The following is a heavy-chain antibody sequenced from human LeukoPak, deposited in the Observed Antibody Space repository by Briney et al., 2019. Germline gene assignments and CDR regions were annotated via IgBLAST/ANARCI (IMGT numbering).Heavy chain of an antibody. D-gene: IGHD6-19*01. Sequence: PGGSLRLSCAASGFTFDDYAMHWVRQAPGKGLEWVSGISWNSGSIGYADSVKGRFTISRDNAKNSLYLQMNSLRAEDMALYYCAKDMYSSGWYYFDYWGQGTLVTVSS. J-gene: IGHJ4*02. CDR1: GFTFDDYA. V-gene: IGHV3-9*03. CDR2: ISWNSGSI. CDR3: AKDMYSSGWYYFDY.